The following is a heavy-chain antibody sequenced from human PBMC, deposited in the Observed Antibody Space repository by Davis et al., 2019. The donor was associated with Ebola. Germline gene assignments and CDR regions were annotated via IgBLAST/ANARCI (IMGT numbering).Heavy chain of an antibody. CDR1: GFTFSNYP. J-gene: IGHJ5*02. D-gene: IGHD3-10*01. Sequence: GESLKISCAASGFTFSNYPMAWVRQAPGKGLEWVSFINAGGGSTNYADSVKGRFTISRDNSNSTLFLQMNSLRAEDTAVYYCAKQLFWFGEETTWGQGTLVAVSS. CDR2: INAGGGST. CDR3: AKQLFWFGEETT. V-gene: IGHV3-23*01.